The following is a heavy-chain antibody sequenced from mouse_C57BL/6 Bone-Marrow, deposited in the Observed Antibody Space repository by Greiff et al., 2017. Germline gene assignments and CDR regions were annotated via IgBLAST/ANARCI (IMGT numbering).Heavy chain of an antibody. Sequence: ESGAELVRPGSSVKLSCKASGYTFTSYWMHWVKQRPIQGLEWIGNIDPSDSETHYNQKFKDKATLTVDKSSSTAYMQLSSLTSEDSAVYYCALELGDYWGQGTTLTVSS. CDR1: GYTFTSYW. CDR3: ALELGDY. CDR2: IDPSDSET. J-gene: IGHJ2*01. V-gene: IGHV1-52*01. D-gene: IGHD4-1*01.